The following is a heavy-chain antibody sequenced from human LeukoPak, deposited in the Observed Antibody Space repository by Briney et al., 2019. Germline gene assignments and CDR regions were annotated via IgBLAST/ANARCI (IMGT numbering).Heavy chain of an antibody. CDR2: IYHSGST. CDR1: GYSLSSGYY. J-gene: IGHJ4*02. D-gene: IGHD2-2*01. CDR3: ARDQKTSGYCSSTSCQTGGFGY. V-gene: IGHV4-38-2*02. Sequence: SETLSLTCTVSGYSLSSGYYWGWIRQPPGKGLEWIGSIYHSGSTYYNPSLKSRVTISVDTSKNQFSLKLSSVTAADTAVYYCARDQKTSGYCSSTSCQTGGFGYWGQGTLVTVSS.